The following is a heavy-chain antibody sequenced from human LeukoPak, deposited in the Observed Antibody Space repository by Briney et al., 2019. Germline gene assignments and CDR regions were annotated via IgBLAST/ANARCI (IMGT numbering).Heavy chain of an antibody. J-gene: IGHJ4*02. V-gene: IGHV3-9*02. CDR3: AKDGMVAATIYYFDY. CDR2: ISWNSGSI. CDR1: GFTSDDYA. Sequence: GGSLRLSCAASGFTSDDYAMHWVRQAPGKGLEWVSGISWNSGSIGYADSVKGRFTISRDNAKNSLYLQMNSLRAEDTALYYCAKDGMVAATIYYFDYWGQGTLVTVSS. D-gene: IGHD2-15*01.